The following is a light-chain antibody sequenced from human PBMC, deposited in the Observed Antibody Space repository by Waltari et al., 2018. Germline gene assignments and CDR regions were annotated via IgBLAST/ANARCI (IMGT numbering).Light chain of an antibody. J-gene: IGKJ1*01. V-gene: IGKV3-20*01. CDR2: GAS. Sequence: ELVLTPSPVSLSLSPGERSPLSCSASQSVSRALAWYQQNPGQAPRLLIYGASNRATGIPDRFSGSGSGTDFSLIISRLEPEDFAVYYCQHYVSLPVTFGQGTKVEIK. CDR3: QHYVSLPVT. CDR1: QSVSRA.